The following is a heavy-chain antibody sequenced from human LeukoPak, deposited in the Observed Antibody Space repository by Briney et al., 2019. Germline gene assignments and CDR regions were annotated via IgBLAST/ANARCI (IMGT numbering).Heavy chain of an antibody. CDR1: GFTVSSNY. D-gene: IGHD3-3*01. CDR2: ISSSSTYI. CDR3: ARGGLGSDFWSGYHDY. J-gene: IGHJ4*02. Sequence: GGSLRLSCAASGFTVSSNYMNWVRQAPGKGLEWVSSISSSSTYIYYADSVKGRFTISRDNAKNSLYLQMNSLRAEDTAVYYCARGGLGSDFWSGYHDYWGQGTLVTVSS. V-gene: IGHV3-21*01.